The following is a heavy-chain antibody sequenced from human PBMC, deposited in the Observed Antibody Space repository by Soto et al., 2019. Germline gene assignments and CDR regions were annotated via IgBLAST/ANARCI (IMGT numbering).Heavy chain of an antibody. D-gene: IGHD6-13*01. CDR1: GGSISSGGYY. J-gene: IGHJ3*02. Sequence: SETLSLTCTVSGGSISSGGYYWSWIRQHPGKGLEWIGYIYNSGSNYYNQSLKNRDNISVETSKNKYSQKLSSVTAADTAVYYCARGGLARGSSWYLGAFRAFDIWGQGTMVT. CDR2: IYNSGSN. V-gene: IGHV4-31*03. CDR3: ARGGLARGSSWYLGAFRAFDI.